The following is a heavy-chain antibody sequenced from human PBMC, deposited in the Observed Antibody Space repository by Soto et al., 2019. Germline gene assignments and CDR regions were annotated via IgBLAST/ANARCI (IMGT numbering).Heavy chain of an antibody. J-gene: IGHJ6*02. Sequence: QVQLVQSGAEVKKPGASVKVSCKASGYTFTSYGISWVRQAPGQGLEWMGWISAYNGNTNYAQKLQGRVTMTTDTSTSTAYMELMSLRSDDTAVYYCAASPLAVAGYYYYYGMDVWGQGTTVTVSS. CDR3: AASPLAVAGYYYYYGMDV. CDR2: ISAYNGNT. CDR1: GYTFTSYG. D-gene: IGHD6-19*01. V-gene: IGHV1-18*01.